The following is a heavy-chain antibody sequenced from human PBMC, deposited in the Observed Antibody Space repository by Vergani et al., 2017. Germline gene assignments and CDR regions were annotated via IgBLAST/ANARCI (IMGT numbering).Heavy chain of an antibody. V-gene: IGHV5-51*01. D-gene: IGHD3-10*01. J-gene: IGHJ5*02. Sequence: EVQLVQSGAEVKRPGESLKISCKGSGYSFTNYWIGWVRQMPGKGLEWMGIIYPGDSDTRYSPSFQGQVTISADKSIGTAYLQWRSLKDSDPAMYYCARTEYYGSGSFDPWGQGTLVTVSA. CDR1: GYSFTNYW. CDR2: IYPGDSDT. CDR3: ARTEYYGSGSFDP.